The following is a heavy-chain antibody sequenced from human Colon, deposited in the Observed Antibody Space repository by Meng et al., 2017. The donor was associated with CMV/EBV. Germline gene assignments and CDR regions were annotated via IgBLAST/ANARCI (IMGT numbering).Heavy chain of an antibody. J-gene: IGHJ6*02. CDR2: IGTAGDT. CDR1: GFTFSSYD. D-gene: IGHD3-16*01. V-gene: IGHV3-13*01. Sequence: GESLMISCAASGFTFSSYDMHWVRQATGKGLEWVSAIGTAGDTYYPGSVKGRFTISRENAKNSLYLQMNSLRAGDTAVYYCARVLGELPGYYGMDVWGQGTTVTVSS. CDR3: ARVLGELPGYYGMDV.